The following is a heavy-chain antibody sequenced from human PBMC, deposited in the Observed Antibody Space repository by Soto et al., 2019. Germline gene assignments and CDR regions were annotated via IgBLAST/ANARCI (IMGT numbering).Heavy chain of an antibody. D-gene: IGHD3-22*01. CDR3: ARAPYDSSWSTYADNWFDP. J-gene: IGHJ5*02. CDR1: GGSLNTYY. Sequence: PSETLSLTCTVSGGSLNTYYWSWIRQPPGEGLEWIGFIYYTGITNYNPSLKSRVSISLDTPRNQFSLKLASVTAADTALYYCARAPYDSSWSTYADNWFDPWGQGTLVTVSS. V-gene: IGHV4-59*08. CDR2: IYYTGIT.